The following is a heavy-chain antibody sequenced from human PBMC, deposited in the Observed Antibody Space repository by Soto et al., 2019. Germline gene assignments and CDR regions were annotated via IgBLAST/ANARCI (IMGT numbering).Heavy chain of an antibody. D-gene: IGHD3-22*01. CDR1: GGTFSSYA. CDR2: IIPIFGTA. Sequence: QVQLVQSGAEVKKPGSSVKVSCKASGGTFSSYAISWVRQAPGQGLEWMGGIIPIFGTANYAQKFQGRVTITADKSTSTAYMELSSLRSEDTAVYYCARYRAAIETNYYYYGMDVWGQGTTVTVSS. J-gene: IGHJ6*02. V-gene: IGHV1-69*06. CDR3: ARYRAAIETNYYYYGMDV.